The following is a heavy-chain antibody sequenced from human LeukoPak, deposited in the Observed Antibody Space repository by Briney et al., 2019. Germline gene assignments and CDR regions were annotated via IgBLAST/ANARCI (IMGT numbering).Heavy chain of an antibody. CDR2: IRYDGSEK. D-gene: IGHD5-24*01. CDR3: ARSTRARYFDL. Sequence: GGSLRLSCAASGFTFSIYGMHWVRQAPGKGLEWVAYIRYDGSEKYYAESLKGRLTISRDNSKNTLYLQMNSLRAEDTALYYCARSTRARYFDLWGRGTLVTVSS. CDR1: GFTFSIYG. V-gene: IGHV3-30*02. J-gene: IGHJ2*01.